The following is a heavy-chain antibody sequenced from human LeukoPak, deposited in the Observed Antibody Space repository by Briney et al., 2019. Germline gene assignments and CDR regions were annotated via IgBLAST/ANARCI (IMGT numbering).Heavy chain of an antibody. CDR1: GFTFSSYS. Sequence: KPGGSLRLSCAASGFTFSSYSMNWVRQAPGKGLEWVSSIRSSSSYIYYADSVKGRFTISRDNAKNSLYLQMNSLRAEDTAVYYCARGPEVLRYFDWLLADNWFDPWGQGTLVTVSS. CDR2: IRSSSSYI. V-gene: IGHV3-21*01. D-gene: IGHD3-9*01. CDR3: ARGPEVLRYFDWLLADNWFDP. J-gene: IGHJ5*02.